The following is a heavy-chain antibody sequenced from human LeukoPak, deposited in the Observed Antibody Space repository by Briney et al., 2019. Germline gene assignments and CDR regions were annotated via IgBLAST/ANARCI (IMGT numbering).Heavy chain of an antibody. CDR2: ISGSGAKA. J-gene: IGHJ4*02. Sequence: GGSLRLSCAASGFTFRSFAVTWVRQAPGKGLEWVSGISGSGAKAYYTDSVKPRFTISRDNSKNTLYLEMNSLRAEDTAVYYCARVTSGSLGNWGQGTLVTVSS. D-gene: IGHD3-10*01. CDR1: GFTFRSFA. CDR3: ARVTSGSLGN. V-gene: IGHV3-23*01.